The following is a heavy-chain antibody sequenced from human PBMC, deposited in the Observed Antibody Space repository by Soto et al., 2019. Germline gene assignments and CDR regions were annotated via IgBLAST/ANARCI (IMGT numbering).Heavy chain of an antibody. J-gene: IGHJ4*02. CDR3: ARGLSVTLFDN. CDR2: IYYSGST. Sequence: QVQLQESGPGLVKPSQTLSLTCTVSGGSISTGGHYWTWIRQHPGKGLEWIGYIYYSGSTYYNPSLKSRVTISVDTSKNQFSLKLSSVTAADTAMYYCARGLSVTLFDNWGQGTLVTVSS. D-gene: IGHD4-17*01. CDR1: GGSISTGGHY. V-gene: IGHV4-31*03.